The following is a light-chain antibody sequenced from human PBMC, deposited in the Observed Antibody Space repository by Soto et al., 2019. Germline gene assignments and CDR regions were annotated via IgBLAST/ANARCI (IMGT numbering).Light chain of an antibody. CDR2: AAS. CDR3: QQSYSTPLT. J-gene: IGKJ3*01. Sequence: DIQMTQSPSSLSASVGDRVTITCRASQSISNYLNWCQQKPGKAPKLLIYAASSLQSGVPSGFSGSGSGTDFTLTISSLQPEDFATYYCQQSYSTPLTFGPGTTVDFK. V-gene: IGKV1-39*01. CDR1: QSISNY.